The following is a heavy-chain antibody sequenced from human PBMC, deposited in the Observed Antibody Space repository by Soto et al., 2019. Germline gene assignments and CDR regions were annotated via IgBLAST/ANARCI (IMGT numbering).Heavy chain of an antibody. CDR3: ARDYYYDSSNEWYYYGMDV. Sequence: GASVKVSCKASGYTFTGYYMHWVRQAPGQGLEWMGWINPNSGGTNYAQKFQGWVTMTRDTSISTAYMELSRLRSDDTAVYYCARDYYYDSSNEWYYYGMDVWGQGTTVTVSS. CDR1: GYTFTGYY. CDR2: INPNSGGT. V-gene: IGHV1-2*04. J-gene: IGHJ6*02. D-gene: IGHD3-22*01.